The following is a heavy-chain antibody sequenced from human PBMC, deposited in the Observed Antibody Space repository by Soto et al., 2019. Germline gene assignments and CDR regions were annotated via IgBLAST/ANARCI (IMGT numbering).Heavy chain of an antibody. CDR1: GFTFSSSG. D-gene: IGHD1-7*01. CDR3: AKDGGPSGTYYYYGMDV. V-gene: IGHV3-30*18. Sequence: SLRLSCAASGFTFSSSGMHWVRQAPGKGLEWVAVISYDGSNKYYADSVKGRFTISRDNSKNTLYLQMNSLRAEDTAVYYCAKDGGPSGTYYYYGMDVWGQGTTVTVSS. J-gene: IGHJ6*02. CDR2: ISYDGSNK.